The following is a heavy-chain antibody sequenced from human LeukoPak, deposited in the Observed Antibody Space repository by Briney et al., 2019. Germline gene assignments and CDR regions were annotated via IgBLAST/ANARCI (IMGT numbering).Heavy chain of an antibody. Sequence: SETLSLTCTVSGGSISSGSYSWSWIRQPAGKGLEWIGRIYSSGSTNYNPSLKSRVTISVDTSKNQFSLKLSSVTAADTAMYYCAREAYDVLTSDWFDPWGQGTLVTVSS. CDR1: GGSISSGSYS. J-gene: IGHJ5*02. V-gene: IGHV4-61*02. CDR2: IYSSGST. CDR3: AREAYDVLTSDWFDP. D-gene: IGHD3-9*01.